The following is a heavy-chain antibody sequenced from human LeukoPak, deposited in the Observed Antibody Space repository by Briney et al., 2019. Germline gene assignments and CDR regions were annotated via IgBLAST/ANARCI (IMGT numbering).Heavy chain of an antibody. Sequence: GRSLRLSCAASGFTFSNYAMHWVRQAPGKGLEWVAVISYDGSNKYYADSVKGRFTISRDNSKNTLYLQMDSLRAEDTAVYYCAKSRIAARLIIDYWGQGTLVTVSS. CDR3: AKSRIAARLIIDY. V-gene: IGHV3-30*18. D-gene: IGHD6-6*01. CDR2: ISYDGSNK. J-gene: IGHJ4*02. CDR1: GFTFSNYA.